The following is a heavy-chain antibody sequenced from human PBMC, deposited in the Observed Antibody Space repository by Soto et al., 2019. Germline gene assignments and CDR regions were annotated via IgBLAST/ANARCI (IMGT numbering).Heavy chain of an antibody. D-gene: IGHD2-15*01. CDR3: ARDLYCSGGSCPPDY. J-gene: IGHJ4*02. CDR2: ISSSSSYI. CDR1: GFTFSSYS. V-gene: IGHV3-21*01. Sequence: EVQLVESGGGLVKPGGSLRLSCAASGFTFSSYSMNWVRQAPGKGLEWVSSISSSSSYIYYADSVKGRFTISRDNAKNSLYLQMNSRRADDTAVYYCARDLYCSGGSCPPDYWGQGTLVTVSS.